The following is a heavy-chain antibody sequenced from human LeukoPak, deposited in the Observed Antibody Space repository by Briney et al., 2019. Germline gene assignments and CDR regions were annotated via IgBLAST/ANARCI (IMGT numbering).Heavy chain of an antibody. CDR1: GGSISSYY. J-gene: IGHJ4*02. D-gene: IGHD6-19*01. CDR3: ARIHGGGWYYFDY. Sequence: SETLSLTCTVSGGSISSYYWSWLRQPPGKGLEWIGYIYYSGSTNYNPSLKSRVTISVDTSKNQFSLKLSSVTAADTAAYYCARIHGGGWYYFDYWGQGTLVTVSS. V-gene: IGHV4-59*01. CDR2: IYYSGST.